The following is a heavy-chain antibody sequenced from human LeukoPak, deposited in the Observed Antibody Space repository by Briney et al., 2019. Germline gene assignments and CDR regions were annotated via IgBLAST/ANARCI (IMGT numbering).Heavy chain of an antibody. CDR1: GGXXXXYF. D-gene: IGHD3-22*01. CDR2: LYTSGST. J-gene: IGHJ6*02. V-gene: IGHV4-4*07. Sequence: SGGXXXXYFWSWIRQPAGKGLEWIGRLYTSGSTNYNPSLKSRLTMSADTSKNQFSLNLRSVTAADTAIYYCARDRVDSSGYYYYYGIDVWGQGTAATVSS. CDR3: ARDRVDSSGYYYYYGIDV.